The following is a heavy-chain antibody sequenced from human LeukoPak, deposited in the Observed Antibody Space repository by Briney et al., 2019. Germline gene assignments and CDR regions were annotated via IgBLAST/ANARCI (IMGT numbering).Heavy chain of an antibody. J-gene: IGHJ4*02. CDR3: ARGMYPNSGSYYDFDY. D-gene: IGHD1-26*01. CDR1: AYTFTSYG. V-gene: IGHV1-18*01. CDR2: ISAYNGNT. Sequence: ASVKVSCKASAYTFTSYGISWVRQAPGQGLEWMGWISAYNGNTHYAQKLQGRVTMTTDTSTSTAYMELRSLRSDDTAVYYCARGMYPNSGSYYDFDYWGQGTLVTVSS.